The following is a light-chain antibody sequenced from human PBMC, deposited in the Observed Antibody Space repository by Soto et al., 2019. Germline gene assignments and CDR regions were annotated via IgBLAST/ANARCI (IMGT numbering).Light chain of an antibody. Sequence: EIVLTQSPGTLSLSPGERATLSCRASQSVSSSYLAWYQQKPGQAPRLLIHGASSRATGIPDRFSGSGSGTDFTLTISRLEPEDFAVYYCQHYGSSPLFIFGPGTKVDIK. CDR3: QHYGSSPLFI. J-gene: IGKJ3*01. CDR1: QSVSSSY. CDR2: GAS. V-gene: IGKV3-20*01.